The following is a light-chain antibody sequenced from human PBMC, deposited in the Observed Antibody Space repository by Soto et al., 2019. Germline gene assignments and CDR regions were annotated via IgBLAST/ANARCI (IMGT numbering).Light chain of an antibody. V-gene: IGKV3-20*01. Sequence: EIVLTQSPGTLSLSPGERATLSCRASQSVSSSYLAWYQQKPGQAPRLLIYGASSRATGIPDRFSGSGSGTEFFLTISSLQSEDFAMYYCQHYNNWLGTFGGGTKVEIK. CDR1: QSVSSSY. J-gene: IGKJ4*01. CDR3: QHYNNWLGT. CDR2: GAS.